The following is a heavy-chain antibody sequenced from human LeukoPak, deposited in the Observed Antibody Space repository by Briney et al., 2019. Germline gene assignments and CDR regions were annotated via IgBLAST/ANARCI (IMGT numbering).Heavy chain of an antibody. V-gene: IGHV3-23*01. CDR2: ISGSGGST. CDR1: GFTFNNYA. Sequence: GGSLRLSCAASGFTFNNYAMSWVRQAPGKGLEWVSAISGSGGSTYYADSVKGRFTISRDNAKNSLYLQMNSLRAEDTAVYYCARDGGSAWFFRYWGQGTLVTVSS. J-gene: IGHJ4*02. CDR3: ARDGGSAWFFRY. D-gene: IGHD6-19*01.